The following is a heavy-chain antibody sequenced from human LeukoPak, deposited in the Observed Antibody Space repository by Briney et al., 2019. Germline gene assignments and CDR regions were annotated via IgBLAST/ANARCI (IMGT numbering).Heavy chain of an antibody. CDR2: IWYDGSNK. V-gene: IGHV3-33*01. Sequence: PGGSLRLSCAASGFTFSSYGMHWVRQAPGKGLEWVAVIWYDGSNKYYADSVKGRFTISRDNSKSTLYLQMNSLRAEDTAVYYCARDTSDYGLDYWGQGTLVTVSS. D-gene: IGHD4-17*01. CDR1: GFTFSSYG. J-gene: IGHJ4*02. CDR3: ARDTSDYGLDY.